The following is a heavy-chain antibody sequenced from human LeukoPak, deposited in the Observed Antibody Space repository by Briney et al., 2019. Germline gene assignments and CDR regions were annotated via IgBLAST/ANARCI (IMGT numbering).Heavy chain of an antibody. V-gene: IGHV3-23*01. CDR2: ISGTGTST. Sequence: QAGGSLSLTCAASGFTFSSYAMSWVRQPPGKGMEGVSTISGTGTSTYYADSVKGRFTISRDNSKNTLYLQMNSLRAEDTAVYYCAKRAQGSSGCDFDLWGRGTLVTVSS. CDR1: GFTFSSYA. D-gene: IGHD6-19*01. J-gene: IGHJ2*01. CDR3: AKRAQGSSGCDFDL.